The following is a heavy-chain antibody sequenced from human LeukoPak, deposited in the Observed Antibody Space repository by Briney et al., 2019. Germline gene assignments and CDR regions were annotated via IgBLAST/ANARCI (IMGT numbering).Heavy chain of an antibody. J-gene: IGHJ4*02. D-gene: IGHD7-27*01. CDR2: IKSKTDGGTT. CDR3: TTDLGLNYYFDY. V-gene: IGHV3-15*01. Sequence: GGSLRLSCAASGFTFSDAWMSWVRHAPGKGLEWVGRIKSKTDGGTTDYAAPVKGRFTISRDDSKNTLYLQMNSLKTEYTAVYYCTTDLGLNYYFDYWGQGTLVTVSS. CDR1: GFTFSDAW.